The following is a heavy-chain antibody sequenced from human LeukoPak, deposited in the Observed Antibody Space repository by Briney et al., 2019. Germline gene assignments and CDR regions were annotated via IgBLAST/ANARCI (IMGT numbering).Heavy chain of an antibody. CDR3: ARDRPGIAVAGDAFDI. Sequence: SETLSLTCTVSGGSISSYYWSWIRQPPEKGLEWIGYIYNRGSNTNYNPSLKSRVTISVDMSKNQFSLKLRSATAADTAVYFCARDRPGIAVAGDAFDIWGRGTMVTVSS. J-gene: IGHJ3*02. V-gene: IGHV4-59*01. CDR2: IYNRGSNT. CDR1: GGSISSYY. D-gene: IGHD6-19*01.